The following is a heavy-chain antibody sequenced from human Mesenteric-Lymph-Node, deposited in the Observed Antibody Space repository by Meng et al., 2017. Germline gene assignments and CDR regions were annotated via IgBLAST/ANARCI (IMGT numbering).Heavy chain of an antibody. CDR1: GYTFTSYG. V-gene: IGHV1-2*06. D-gene: IGHD3-16*01. CDR2: INPNSGGT. Sequence: QVPLVQAGAGVKRPGASVKVSCKASGYTFTSYGISWVRQAPGQGLEWMGRINPNSGGTNYAQKFQGRVTMTRDTSISTAYMELSRLRSDDTAVYYCAREGEYYYYSFDYWGQGTLVTVSS. J-gene: IGHJ4*02. CDR3: AREGEYYYYSFDY.